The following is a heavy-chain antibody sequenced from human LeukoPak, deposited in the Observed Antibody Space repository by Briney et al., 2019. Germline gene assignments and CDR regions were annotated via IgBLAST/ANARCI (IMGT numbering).Heavy chain of an antibody. V-gene: IGHV3-30*18. CDR2: ISNDGSNK. J-gene: IGHJ4*02. Sequence: GRSLRLSCAASGFTFSSYGMHWVRQAPGKGLEWVAVISNDGSNKDYADSVKGRFAISRVNSKNTMYVQMDSLRAEDTAVYYCAKDVSSGYYGDYFDYWGQGTLVTVSS. CDR3: AKDVSSGYYGDYFDY. CDR1: GFTFSSYG. D-gene: IGHD3-22*01.